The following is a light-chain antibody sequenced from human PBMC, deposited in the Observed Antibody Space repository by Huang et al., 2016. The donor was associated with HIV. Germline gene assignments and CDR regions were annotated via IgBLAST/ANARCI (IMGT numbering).Light chain of an antibody. CDR3: QQYNDWPPLT. Sequence: EIEMTQSPAILSVSPGERATLSCRASQSVNSYLAWYLQKPGQAPSLLIYGASTRAIGIPAKFNGTGSGTEFSLSISNLQSDDFGVYYCQQYNDWPPLTFGGGTKVEI. V-gene: IGKV3-15*01. CDR1: QSVNSY. CDR2: GAS. J-gene: IGKJ4*01.